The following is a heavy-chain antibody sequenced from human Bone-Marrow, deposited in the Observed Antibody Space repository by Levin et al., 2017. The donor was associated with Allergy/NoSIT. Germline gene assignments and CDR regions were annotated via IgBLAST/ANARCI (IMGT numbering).Heavy chain of an antibody. CDR2: ISGSDDST. V-gene: IGHV3-23*01. D-gene: IGHD3/OR15-3a*01. Sequence: GGSLRLSCAASGFIFSSSAMSWVRQAPGKGLEWFSSISGSDDSTYYTDSVKGRLTISRDNSKNTIYLQMNSLRAADTAVYYCAKVRRGLDAFDIWGQGTMVTVSS. CDR1: GFIFSSSA. J-gene: IGHJ3*02. CDR3: AKVRRGLDAFDI.